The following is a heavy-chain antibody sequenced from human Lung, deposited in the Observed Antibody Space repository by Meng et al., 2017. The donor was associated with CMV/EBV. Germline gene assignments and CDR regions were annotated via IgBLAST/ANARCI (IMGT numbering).Heavy chain of an antibody. V-gene: IGHV3-7*01. J-gene: IGHJ4*02. CDR2: IKEDGSEK. Sequence: GESLKISCAASRFTFGTYWMTWVRQAPGKGLEWVATIKEDGSEKYYVDSVKGRFAISRDNAQNSLYLQMDSLRAEDTAVYYCARGRFAVDFWGQGTLVTFSS. D-gene: IGHD3-16*01. CDR1: RFTFGTYW. CDR3: ARGRFAVDF.